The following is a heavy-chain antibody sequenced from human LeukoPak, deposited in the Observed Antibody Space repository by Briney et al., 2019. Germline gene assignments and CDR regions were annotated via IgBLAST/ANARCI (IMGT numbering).Heavy chain of an antibody. J-gene: IGHJ4*03. CDR3: ATRSSTLAAARCFDD. D-gene: IGHD6-6*01. Sequence: ETLSLTCAVHGESFSAYFWSWIRQVPGKGLEWIGEIDHRGSSNYNPPLKSRATISVDTSKDHFSLSLTSVTAADTAVYYCATRSSTLAAARCFDDWGQGTVVTVSS. V-gene: IGHV4-34*01. CDR2: IDHRGSS. CDR1: GESFSAYF.